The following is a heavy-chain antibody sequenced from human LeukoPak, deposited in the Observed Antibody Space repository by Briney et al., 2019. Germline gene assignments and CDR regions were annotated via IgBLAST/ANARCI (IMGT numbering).Heavy chain of an antibody. CDR1: GFTFGSFA. CDR2: IRASGGST. D-gene: IGHD1-26*01. CDR3: AKEWSH. Sequence: GGSLRLSCAASGFTFGSFAMSWVRQTPEKGLEWVSSIRASGGSTFYADSVKGRFTISRDNSNSTLYLQMDSLRAEDTAVYYCAKEWSHWGQGSLVTVSS. J-gene: IGHJ4*02. V-gene: IGHV3-23*01.